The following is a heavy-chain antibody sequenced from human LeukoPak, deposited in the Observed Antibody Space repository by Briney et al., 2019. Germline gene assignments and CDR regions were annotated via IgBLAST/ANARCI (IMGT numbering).Heavy chain of an antibody. Sequence: GGSLRLSCAASGFTFSTYAMHWVRQAPGKGLEWVAVIPYDGSNKYYADSVKGRFTISRENSKNRLYLQMNSLRAEDTAVYYCATDSSPDYWGQGTLVTVSS. CDR3: ATDSSPDY. J-gene: IGHJ4*02. CDR1: GFTFSTYA. CDR2: IPYDGSNK. V-gene: IGHV3-30*04. D-gene: IGHD6-13*01.